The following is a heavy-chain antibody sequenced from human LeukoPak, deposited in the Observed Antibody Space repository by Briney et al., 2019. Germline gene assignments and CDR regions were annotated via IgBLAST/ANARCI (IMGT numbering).Heavy chain of an antibody. CDR1: GFILSTHG. V-gene: IGHV3-33*01. D-gene: IGHD1-26*01. Sequence: PGGSLRLSCAASGFILSTHGMHWVRQAPGKGLERVAGMWYDGSREDYADSVKGRFTISRDMSKNTLNLQINSLRVEDTAMFYCARDWSFGSLDFRGQGTLVTVSS. J-gene: IGHJ4*02. CDR3: ARDWSFGSLDF. CDR2: MWYDGSRE.